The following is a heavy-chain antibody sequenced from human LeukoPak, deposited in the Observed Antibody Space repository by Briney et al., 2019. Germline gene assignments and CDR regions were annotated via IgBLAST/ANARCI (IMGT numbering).Heavy chain of an antibody. V-gene: IGHV1-2*02. J-gene: IGHJ4*02. CDR3: ARGYCSSASCYDYFDY. Sequence: GSSVKVSCKASGGTFSSYAISWVRQAPGQGLEWMGWIHPNTGGTKYAQKFQGRVTMTRDTSSSTAYMELSSLRSADTAVYYCARGYCSSASCYDYFDYWGQGTLVTVSS. D-gene: IGHD2-2*01. CDR2: IHPNTGGT. CDR1: GGTFSSYA.